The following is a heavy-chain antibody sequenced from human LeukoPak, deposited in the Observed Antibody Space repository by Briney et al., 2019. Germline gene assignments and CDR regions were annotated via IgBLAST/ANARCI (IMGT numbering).Heavy chain of an antibody. CDR3: AKSEITMIVVVPWVDY. V-gene: IGHV3-23*01. Sequence: PGGSLRLSYAASGFTFSSYAMHWVRQAPGKGLEWVSAISGSGGSTYYADSVKGRFTISRDNSKNTLYLQMNSLRAEDTAVYYCAKSEITMIVVVPWVDYWGQGTLVTVSS. CDR2: ISGSGGST. D-gene: IGHD3-22*01. CDR1: GFTFSSYA. J-gene: IGHJ4*02.